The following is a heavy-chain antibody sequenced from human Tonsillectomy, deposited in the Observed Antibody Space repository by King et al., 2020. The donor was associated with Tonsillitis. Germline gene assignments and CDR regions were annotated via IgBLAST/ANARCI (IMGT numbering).Heavy chain of an antibody. Sequence: DVQLVESGGGLVQPGGSLRLSCAASGFTFSSYAMHWVRQAPGKGLEYVSAISSNGGSTYYANSVKGRFTISRDNSKNTLYLQMGSLRAEDMAVYYCARSGYSSGWLNFDYWGQGTLVTVSS. CDR2: ISSNGGST. CDR3: ARSGYSSGWLNFDY. J-gene: IGHJ4*02. D-gene: IGHD6-19*01. V-gene: IGHV3-64*01. CDR1: GFTFSSYA.